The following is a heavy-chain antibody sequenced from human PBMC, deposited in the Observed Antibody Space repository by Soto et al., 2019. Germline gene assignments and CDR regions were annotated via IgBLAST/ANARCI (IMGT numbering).Heavy chain of an antibody. J-gene: IGHJ6*02. CDR2: MWYDGGNE. CDR1: GFSFSSYG. V-gene: IGHV3-33*01. Sequence: QVQLVESGGGVVQPGRSLRLSCAASGFSFSSYGMHWVRQAPGKGLEWVAVMWYDGGNEHYADSVKGRSTISRDNSKNTLYLQKNSLRAEDTAVYYCARGTSGYYYGMDVWGLGTTVTVSS. CDR3: ARGTSGYYYGMDV.